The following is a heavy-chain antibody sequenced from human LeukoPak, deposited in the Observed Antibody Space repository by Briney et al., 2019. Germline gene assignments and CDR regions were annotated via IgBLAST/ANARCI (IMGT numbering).Heavy chain of an antibody. CDR1: GYTFSGYY. V-gene: IGHV1-2*02. Sequence: GASVKVSCKASGYTFSGYYMHWVRQAPGQGLEWMGWINPNSGGTNYAQKFQGRVTMTRDTSISTAYMELSRLRSDDTAVYYCARVGLRQWLVRRHWGYFDYWGQGTLVTVSS. CDR2: INPNSGGT. D-gene: IGHD6-19*01. CDR3: ARVGLRQWLVRRHWGYFDY. J-gene: IGHJ4*02.